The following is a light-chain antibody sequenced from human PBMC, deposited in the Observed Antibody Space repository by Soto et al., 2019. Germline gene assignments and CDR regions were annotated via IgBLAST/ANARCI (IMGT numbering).Light chain of an antibody. Sequence: DVQMTQSPSSLSASVGDRVTTTCRASQSISTYLNWYQQKPGKAPKLLIYAASTLQSGVSSRFSGSGSGTDFTLTISSLQPEDFATYFCQQGYSVPYTFAQGTKGDIK. V-gene: IGKV1-39*01. CDR2: AAS. CDR1: QSISTY. CDR3: QQGYSVPYT. J-gene: IGKJ2*01.